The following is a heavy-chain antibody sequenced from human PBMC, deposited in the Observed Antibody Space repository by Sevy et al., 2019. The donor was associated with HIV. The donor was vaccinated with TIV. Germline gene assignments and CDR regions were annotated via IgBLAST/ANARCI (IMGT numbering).Heavy chain of an antibody. Sequence: WGSLRLSCAASGFTFSSYAMHWVRQAPGKGLEWVAVISYDGSNKYYADSVKGRFTISRDNSKNTLYLQMNSLRAEDTAVYYCARGFYDYGDYVPGIFFDYWGQGTLVTVSS. J-gene: IGHJ4*02. D-gene: IGHD4-17*01. CDR2: ISYDGSNK. CDR1: GFTFSSYA. CDR3: ARGFYDYGDYVPGIFFDY. V-gene: IGHV3-30-3*01.